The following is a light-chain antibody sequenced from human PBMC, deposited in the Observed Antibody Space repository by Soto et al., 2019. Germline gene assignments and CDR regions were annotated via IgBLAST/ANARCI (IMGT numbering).Light chain of an antibody. CDR1: SSNIGAGYD. V-gene: IGLV1-40*01. Sequence: QSVLTQPPSVSGAPGQRVTISCTGSSSNIGAGYDEHWYQQLPGTAPKLLIYGNSNRPSGVPDRFSGSKSGTSASLAITGLQAEDEADYYCQSYDSSLSVSYVFGTGTKVTVL. J-gene: IGLJ1*01. CDR3: QSYDSSLSVSYV. CDR2: GNS.